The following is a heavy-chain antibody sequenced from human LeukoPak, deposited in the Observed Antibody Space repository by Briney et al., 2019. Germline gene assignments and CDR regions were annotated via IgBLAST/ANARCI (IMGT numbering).Heavy chain of an antibody. CDR2: LSYDGSNR. Sequence: GGSLRLSCAASGFTFSSFGMHWVRQAPGKGLEWVAVLSYDGSNRYYADSVKGRFTISRDNSKNTLYLTMNSLRAEDTAVYYCAKDASTVTLHADYWGQGTLVTVSS. CDR1: GFTFSSFG. V-gene: IGHV3-30*18. J-gene: IGHJ4*02. D-gene: IGHD4-17*01. CDR3: AKDASTVTLHADY.